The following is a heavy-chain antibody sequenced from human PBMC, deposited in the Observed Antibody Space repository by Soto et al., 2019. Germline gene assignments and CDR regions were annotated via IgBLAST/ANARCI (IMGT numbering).Heavy chain of an antibody. CDR1: GFTFSSYG. J-gene: IGHJ4*02. Sequence: QVQLVESGGGVVQPGRSLRLSCAASGFTFSSYGMHWVRQAPGKGLEWVAVISYDGSNKYYADSVKGRFTISRDNSKKPLYLEMNRLRAEDTAVEYCAKASERSGYYGFDYWGQGTLVTVSS. D-gene: IGHD3-22*01. CDR2: ISYDGSNK. CDR3: AKASERSGYYGFDY. V-gene: IGHV3-30*18.